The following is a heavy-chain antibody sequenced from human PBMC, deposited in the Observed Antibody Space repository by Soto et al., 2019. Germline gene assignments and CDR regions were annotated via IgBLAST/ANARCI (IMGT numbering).Heavy chain of an antibody. J-gene: IGHJ5*02. CDR2: ISGSDGRT. CDR3: AKSLDINWKNWFDP. CDR1: GFTFSSSA. V-gene: IGHV3-23*01. D-gene: IGHD1-1*01. Sequence: GGSLRLSCAASGFTFSSSAMNWVRQAPGKGLEWVSVISGSDGRTYYADSVKGRFTISRDNSKNTLYLDINSLRAEDTAVYYCAKSLDINWKNWFDPWGQETLVTFSS.